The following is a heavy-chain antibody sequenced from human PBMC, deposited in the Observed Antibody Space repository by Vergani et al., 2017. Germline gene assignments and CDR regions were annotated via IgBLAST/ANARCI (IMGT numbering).Heavy chain of an antibody. CDR1: FDSIRNLY. CDR3: ARSRIYYGAGSPDY. Sequence: QVQLQESGPGLVKSSETLSLTCSVSFDSIRNLYCNWIRQPPGKGLEWIGSIHYSENTNYNPSLKTRVTISVDTSKNQFSLTLTSVTAADTAVFYCARSRIYYGAGSPDYWGQGTLVTVSS. V-gene: IGHV4-59*11. J-gene: IGHJ4*02. CDR2: IHYSENT. D-gene: IGHD3-10*01.